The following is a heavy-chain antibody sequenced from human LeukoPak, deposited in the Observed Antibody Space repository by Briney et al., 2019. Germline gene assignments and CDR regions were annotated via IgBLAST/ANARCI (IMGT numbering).Heavy chain of an antibody. CDR2: ISSSSDAI. Sequence: GGSLRLSCAASGFTFSNYGMNWVRQTPGKGLEWVSYISSSSDAIYYADSVKGRFTISRDNAKNSLYLQMNSLRVEDTALYYCARDPERDNFVGRVYWGQGTLVTVSS. V-gene: IGHV3-48*04. J-gene: IGHJ4*02. D-gene: IGHD1-1*01. CDR3: ARDPERDNFVGRVY. CDR1: GFTFSNYG.